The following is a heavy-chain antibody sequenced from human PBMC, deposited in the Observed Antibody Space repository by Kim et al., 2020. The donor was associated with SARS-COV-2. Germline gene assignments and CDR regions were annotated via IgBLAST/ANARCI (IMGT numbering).Heavy chain of an antibody. CDR2: MRGDGGST. D-gene: IGHD2-2*01. Sequence: GGSLRLSCAASGFTFDGDAMHWVRQAPGKGLEWVSLMRGDGGSTYYADSVKGRFTISRDNNKNSLYLQMNSLRTEDTALYYCAKEIVPAGSSGYYYYYGRDVWGQGTTVTVSS. V-gene: IGHV3-43*02. J-gene: IGHJ6*02. CDR3: AKEIVPAGSSGYYYYYGRDV. CDR1: GFTFDGDA.